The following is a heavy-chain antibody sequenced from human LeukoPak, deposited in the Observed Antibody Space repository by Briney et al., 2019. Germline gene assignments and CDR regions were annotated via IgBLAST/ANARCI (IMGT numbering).Heavy chain of an antibody. D-gene: IGHD6-13*01. CDR3: AAAGINWFDP. CDR2: IYHSGST. J-gene: IGHJ5*02. Sequence: SQTLSLTCAVSGGSISSGGYSWSWIRQLPGKGLEWIGYIYHSGSTYYNPSLKSRVTISVDRSKNQFSLKLSSVTAADTAVYYCAAAGINWFDPWGQGTLVTVSS. CDR1: GGSISSGGYS. V-gene: IGHV4-30-2*01.